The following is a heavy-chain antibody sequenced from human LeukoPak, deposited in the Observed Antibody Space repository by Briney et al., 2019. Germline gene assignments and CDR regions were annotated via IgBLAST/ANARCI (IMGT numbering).Heavy chain of an antibody. CDR3: ARGRRAAGHRAYYFDY. V-gene: IGHV3-53*01. J-gene: IGHJ4*02. D-gene: IGHD6-13*01. Sequence: PGGSLRLSCAASGFTVSSNYMSWVRQAPGKGLEWVSVIYSGGSTYYADSVKGRFTISRDNPKNTLYLQMNSLRAEDTAVYYCARGRRAAGHRAYYFDYWGQGTLVTVSS. CDR2: IYSGGST. CDR1: GFTVSSNY.